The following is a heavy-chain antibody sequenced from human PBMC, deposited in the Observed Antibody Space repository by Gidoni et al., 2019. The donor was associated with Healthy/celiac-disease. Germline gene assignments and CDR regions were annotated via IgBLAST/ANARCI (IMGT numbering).Heavy chain of an antibody. CDR1: GFTFSSYE. CDR2: ISSSGSTI. CDR3: ARDEPRTTVTI. Sequence: EVQLVESGGGLVQPGGSLRLPCAASGFTFSSYEMNWVRQAPGKGLEWVSYISSSGSTIYYADSVKGRFTISRDNAKNSLYLQMNSLRAEDTAVYYCARDEPRTTVTIGGQGTLVTVSS. V-gene: IGHV3-48*03. D-gene: IGHD4-17*01. J-gene: IGHJ4*02.